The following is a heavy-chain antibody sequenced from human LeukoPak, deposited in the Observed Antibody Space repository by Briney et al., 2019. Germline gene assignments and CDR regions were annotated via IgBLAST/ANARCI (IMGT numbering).Heavy chain of an antibody. J-gene: IGHJ6*03. CDR2: ISGSGGST. CDR3: AKDLLRQWLADYYYYMDV. Sequence: QPGGSLRLSCAASGFTFSSYAMGWVRQAPGKGLEWVSAISGSGGSTYYADSVKVRFTISRDNSKNTLYLQMNSLRAEDTAVYYCAKDLLRQWLADYYYYMDVWGKGTTVTVSS. CDR1: GFTFSSYA. D-gene: IGHD6-19*01. V-gene: IGHV3-23*01.